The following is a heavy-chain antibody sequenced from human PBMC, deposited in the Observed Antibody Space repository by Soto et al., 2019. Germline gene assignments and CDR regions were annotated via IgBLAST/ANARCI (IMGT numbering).Heavy chain of an antibody. J-gene: IGHJ4*02. D-gene: IGHD6-19*01. V-gene: IGHV3-66*01. CDR2: IYSAGST. Sequence: EVQLVESGGGLVQPGGSLRLSCAASVTVSSNYMTWVRQAPGKGLGWVSVIYSAGSTYYADSVKGRFTISRDNSRNTLYLQMNGLRVEDTAVYYCARDTVAVAGTDYWGQGTLVTVSS. CDR1: VTVSSNY. CDR3: ARDTVAVAGTDY.